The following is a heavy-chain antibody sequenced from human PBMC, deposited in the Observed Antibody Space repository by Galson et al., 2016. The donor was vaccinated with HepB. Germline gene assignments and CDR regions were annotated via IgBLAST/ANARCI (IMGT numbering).Heavy chain of an antibody. Sequence: TLSLTCTVSGGSISGGSYYWNWIRQPAGKGLEWIGRIYPSGSTIYNPSLKSRVTISVDTSKNQFFLKLTSVTAADTAIYYCARADLVVVPTSTEWFDPWGQGTLVTVSS. CDR1: GGSISGGSYY. CDR3: ARADLVVVPTSTEWFDP. D-gene: IGHD2-2*01. J-gene: IGHJ5*02. V-gene: IGHV4-61*02. CDR2: IYPSGST.